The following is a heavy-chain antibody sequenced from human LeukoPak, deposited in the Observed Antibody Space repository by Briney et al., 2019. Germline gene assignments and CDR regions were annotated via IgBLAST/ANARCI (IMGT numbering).Heavy chain of an antibody. CDR3: AKDRDYYDRTYYFDY. CDR1: GFTYGIYA. D-gene: IGHD3-22*01. J-gene: IGHJ4*02. V-gene: IGHV3-23*01. Sequence: GGSLRLSCAASGFTYGIYAMSWVRQAPGNGLEWVALISYAGNSIYYADSVKGRFIIFRDNSKNTLYLQMNSLRAEDTAVYYCAKDRDYYDRTYYFDYWGQGTLVTVSS. CDR2: ISYAGNSI.